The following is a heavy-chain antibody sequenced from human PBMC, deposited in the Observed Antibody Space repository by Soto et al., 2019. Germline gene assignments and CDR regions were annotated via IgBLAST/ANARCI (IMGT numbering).Heavy chain of an antibody. Sequence: QVQLQESGPGLVKPSETLSLTCTVSGGSISSYYWSWIRQPPGKGLEWIGYIYYSGSTNYNPSLTSRVTXXVXTXXNQFSRKLSSVTAADTAVYYCARGREQLVLYGMDVWGQGTTVTVSS. J-gene: IGHJ6*02. CDR3: ARGREQLVLYGMDV. D-gene: IGHD6-6*01. CDR2: IYYSGST. V-gene: IGHV4-59*01. CDR1: GGSISSYY.